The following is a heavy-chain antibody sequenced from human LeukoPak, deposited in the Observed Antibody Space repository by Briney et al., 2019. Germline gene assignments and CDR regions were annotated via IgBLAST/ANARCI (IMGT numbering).Heavy chain of an antibody. CDR2: ISSNGGST. J-gene: IGHJ4*02. Sequence: GGSLRLSCSASGFTFSSYAMHWVRQAPGKGQEYVSAISSNGGSTYYADSVKGRFTISRDNSKNTLYLQMSSLRAEDTAVYYCVKDRSGYSSSWYYFDYWGQGTLVTVSS. CDR3: VKDRSGYSSSWYYFDY. CDR1: GFTFSSYA. V-gene: IGHV3-64D*09. D-gene: IGHD6-13*01.